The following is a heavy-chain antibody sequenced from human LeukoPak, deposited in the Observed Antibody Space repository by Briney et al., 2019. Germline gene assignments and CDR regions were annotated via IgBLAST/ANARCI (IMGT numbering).Heavy chain of an antibody. Sequence: SETLSLTCTVSGGSISSSSYYWGWIRQPPGKGLEWIGSIYYSGSTYYNPSLKSRVTMSVDTSKNQFSLKLSSVTAADTAVYYCARDYCSSTSCLPNWSDPWGQGTLVTVSS. J-gene: IGHJ5*02. D-gene: IGHD2-2*01. CDR2: IYYSGST. V-gene: IGHV4-39*07. CDR3: ARDYCSSTSCLPNWSDP. CDR1: GGSISSSSYY.